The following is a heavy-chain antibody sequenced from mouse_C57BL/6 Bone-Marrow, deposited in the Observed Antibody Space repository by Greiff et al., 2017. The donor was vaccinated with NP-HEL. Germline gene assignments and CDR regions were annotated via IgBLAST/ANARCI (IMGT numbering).Heavy chain of an antibody. Sequence: EVQLQQSGAELVRPGSSVKMSCKTSGYTFTSYGINWVKQRPGQGLEWIGYIYIGNGYTEYNEKFKGKATLTSDTSSSTAYMQLSSLTSEDSAIYFCARTPLIYYDYDRYFDVWGTGTTVTVSS. CDR3: ARTPLIYYDYDRYFDV. CDR1: GYTFTSYG. V-gene: IGHV1-58*01. D-gene: IGHD2-4*01. CDR2: IYIGNGYT. J-gene: IGHJ1*03.